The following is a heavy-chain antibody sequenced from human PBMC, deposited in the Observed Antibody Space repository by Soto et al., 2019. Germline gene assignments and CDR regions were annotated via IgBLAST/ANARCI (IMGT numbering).Heavy chain of an antibody. CDR3: AKVDYPSGWYGYFDC. J-gene: IGHJ4*01. CDR2: ISYDGNNK. V-gene: IGHV3-30*18. D-gene: IGHD6-19*01. Sequence: GGYLRLSCEASGCAFSAYGMHWVRQDTSKGLEWVAVISYDGNNKYYADSVKGRFTISRDNSKNTLDLQMNSLRAEDTAVYYCAKVDYPSGWYGYFDCWGQGTLVTGSS. CDR1: GCAFSAYG.